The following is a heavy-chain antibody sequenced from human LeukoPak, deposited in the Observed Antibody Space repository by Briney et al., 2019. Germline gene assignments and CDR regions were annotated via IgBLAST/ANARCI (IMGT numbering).Heavy chain of an antibody. CDR1: GVSISSSSYY. Sequence: SETLSLTCTVSGVSISSSSYYWGWIRQPPGKGLEWIGSIYYSGSTNYNPSLKSRVTISVDTSKNQFSLKLSSVTAADTAVYYCARARNGPYYGSGSPNWFDPWGQGALVTVSS. D-gene: IGHD3-10*01. CDR3: ARARNGPYYGSGSPNWFDP. CDR2: IYYSGST. J-gene: IGHJ5*02. V-gene: IGHV4-39*07.